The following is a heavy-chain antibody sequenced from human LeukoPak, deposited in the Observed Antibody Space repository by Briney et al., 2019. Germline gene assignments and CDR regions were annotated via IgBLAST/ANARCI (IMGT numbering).Heavy chain of an antibody. CDR2: SYTSGNT. V-gene: IGHV4-4*09. J-gene: IGHJ3*02. D-gene: IGHD4/OR15-4a*01. CDR1: GGSISSYY. Sequence: SETLSLTCTVSGGSISSYYWSWIRQPPGKGLEWIGYSYTSGNTNYNPSLKSRVTISVDTSKNQFSLKLSSVTAADTGVYYCASHEPGGARHAFDIWGQGTMVTGSS. CDR3: ASHEPGGARHAFDI.